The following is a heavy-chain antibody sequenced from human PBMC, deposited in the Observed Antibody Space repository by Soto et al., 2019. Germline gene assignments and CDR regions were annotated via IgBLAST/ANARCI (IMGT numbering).Heavy chain of an antibody. Sequence: QVQLVESGGGVVQRGGSLRLSCAASGFTFSTYAMHWVRQAPGRGLEWVAVISYDGSNKYYADSVKGRLTISRDNSKNTLYLQMNSLRAEDTAVFYYARDRRDQLPPYYYYYGMDVWGQGTTVTVSS. J-gene: IGHJ6*02. CDR3: ARDRRDQLPPYYYYYGMDV. V-gene: IGHV3-30-3*01. CDR2: ISYDGSNK. CDR1: GFTFSTYA. D-gene: IGHD2-2*01.